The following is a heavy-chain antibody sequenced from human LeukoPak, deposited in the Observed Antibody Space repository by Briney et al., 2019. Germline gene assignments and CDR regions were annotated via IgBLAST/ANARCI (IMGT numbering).Heavy chain of an antibody. V-gene: IGHV4-4*07. J-gene: IGHJ4*02. CDR2: IYTSGST. CDR3: ARVGYSSGWFDY. CDR1: GGSISSYY. Sequence: SETLSLTCTVSGGSISSYYWSWIRQPAGKGLEWIGRIYTSGSTNYNPSLKGRVTMSVDTSKNQFSLKLSSVTAADTAVYYCARVGYSSGWFDYWGQGTLVTVSS. D-gene: IGHD6-19*01.